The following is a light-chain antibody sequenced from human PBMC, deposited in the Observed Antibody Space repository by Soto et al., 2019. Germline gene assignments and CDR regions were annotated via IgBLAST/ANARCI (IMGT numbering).Light chain of an antibody. CDR3: TSYTPTGPDV. J-gene: IGLJ1*01. CDR1: SSDLGDYNY. V-gene: IGLV2-14*03. Sequence: QSALTQPASVSGSPGQSITISCTGASSDLGDYNYVSWYQQHPGKAPKLMIYDVSSRPSGVSDRFSGSKSGNTASLTISGLQAEDEADYYCTSYTPTGPDVFATGTKVTVL. CDR2: DVS.